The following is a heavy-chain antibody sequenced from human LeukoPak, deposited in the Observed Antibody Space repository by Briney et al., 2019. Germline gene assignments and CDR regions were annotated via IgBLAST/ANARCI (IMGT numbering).Heavy chain of an antibody. D-gene: IGHD3-10*01. Sequence: GGSLRLSCAASGFTFSSYGMHWVRQAPGKGREWVAVIWYDGSNKYYADSVKGRFTISRDNSKNTLYLQMNSLRAEDTAVYYCARGNYGSGSYYQNNWFDPWGQGTLVTVSS. V-gene: IGHV3-33*01. CDR2: IWYDGSNK. CDR1: GFTFSSYG. J-gene: IGHJ5*02. CDR3: ARGNYGSGSYYQNNWFDP.